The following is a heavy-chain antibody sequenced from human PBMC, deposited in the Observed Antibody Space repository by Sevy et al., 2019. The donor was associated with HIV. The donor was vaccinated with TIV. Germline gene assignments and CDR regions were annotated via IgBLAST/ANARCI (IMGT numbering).Heavy chain of an antibody. D-gene: IGHD3-10*01. V-gene: IGHV1-2*02. J-gene: IGHJ4*02. CDR2: INPNSGGT. CDR1: GYYFTGYY. CDR3: ARSVYGSGTYLNDY. Sequence: ASVKVSCKASGYYFTGYYVHWVRQAPGQGLEWMGWINPNSGGTNIGQKFHGRVTMSRDTSITTAYMELIRLRSNDTGVYYCARSVYGSGTYLNDYWGQGTLVTVSS.